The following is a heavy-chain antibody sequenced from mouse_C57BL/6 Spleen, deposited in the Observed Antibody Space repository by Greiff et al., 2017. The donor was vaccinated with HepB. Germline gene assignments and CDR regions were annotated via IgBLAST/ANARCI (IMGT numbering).Heavy chain of an antibody. CDR2: INPNNGGT. Sequence: EVQGVESGPELVKPGASVKIPCKASGYTFTDYNMDWVKQSHGKSLEWIGDINPNNGGTIYNQKFKGKATLTVDKSSSTAYMELRSLTSEDTAVYYCARSRLPLYAMDYWGQGTSVTVSS. V-gene: IGHV1-18*01. J-gene: IGHJ4*01. CDR3: ARSRLPLYAMDY. CDR1: GYTFTDYN. D-gene: IGHD2-2*01.